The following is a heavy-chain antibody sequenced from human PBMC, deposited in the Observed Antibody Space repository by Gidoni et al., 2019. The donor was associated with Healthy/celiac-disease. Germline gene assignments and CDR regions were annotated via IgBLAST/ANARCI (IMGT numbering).Heavy chain of an antibody. D-gene: IGHD4-17*01. Sequence: EVQLVESGGVVVQPGGSLRLSCAASGFTFHDDTRHWVRQAPGKGLEWVSRIRWDGGSTYYADSGKGRFTISRDNSKNSLYLQMNSLRTEDTALYYCAKDGDYVVDYWGQGTLVTVSS. CDR2: IRWDGGST. CDR1: GFTFHDDT. V-gene: IGHV3-43*01. J-gene: IGHJ4*02. CDR3: AKDGDYVVDY.